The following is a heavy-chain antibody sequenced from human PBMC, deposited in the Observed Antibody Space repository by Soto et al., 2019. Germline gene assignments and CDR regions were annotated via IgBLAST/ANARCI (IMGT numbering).Heavy chain of an antibody. J-gene: IGHJ6*02. V-gene: IGHV3-33*01. CDR1: GFTFSSYG. Sequence: GGSLRLSCAASGFTFSSYGMHWVRQAPGKGLEWVAVIWYDGSNKYYADSVKGRFTISRDNSKNTLYLQMNSLRAEDTAVYYCARDRGYGSGSYYYYYGMDVWGQGTTVTVSS. CDR2: IWYDGSNK. D-gene: IGHD3-10*01. CDR3: ARDRGYGSGSYYYYYGMDV.